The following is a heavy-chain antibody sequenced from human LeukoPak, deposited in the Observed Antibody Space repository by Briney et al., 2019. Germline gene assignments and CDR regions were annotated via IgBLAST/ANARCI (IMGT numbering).Heavy chain of an antibody. CDR3: ARVGDWNDLVY. CDR1: GGSISPYY. D-gene: IGHD1-1*01. J-gene: IGHJ4*02. Sequence: TPSETLSLTCTVSGGSISPYYWSWTRQTPGKGLEWIGYILYSGTTTNYNPSLKSRVTISVDTSKNQFSLKLSSVTAADTAVCYCARVGDWNDLVYWGQGTLVTVSS. CDR2: ILYSGTTT. V-gene: IGHV4-59*01.